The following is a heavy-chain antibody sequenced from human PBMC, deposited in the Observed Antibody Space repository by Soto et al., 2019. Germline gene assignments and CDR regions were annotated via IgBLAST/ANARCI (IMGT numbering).Heavy chain of an antibody. J-gene: IGHJ4*02. V-gene: IGHV3-23*01. Sequence: EVQLLESGGGLVQPGGSLRLSCAASGFTLSSYAMSWVRQAPGKGLEWVSAISGSGGSTYYADSVKGRFTISRDNSKNTLYLQMNSLRAEDTAVYYCAKDIAAAGLFDYWGQGTLVTVSS. CDR1: GFTLSSYA. CDR2: ISGSGGST. CDR3: AKDIAAAGLFDY. D-gene: IGHD6-13*01.